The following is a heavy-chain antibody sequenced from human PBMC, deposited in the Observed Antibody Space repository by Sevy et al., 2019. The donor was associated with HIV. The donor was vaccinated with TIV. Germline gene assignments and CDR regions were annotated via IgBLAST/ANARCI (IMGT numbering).Heavy chain of an antibody. Sequence: GGSLRLSCAASGFSLTTSDMHWVRQAPGKGLEWVAYVRNDGSKKYYADSVRDRFTISRDSPKNTVYLQMNSLRDEDTAIYYCARGRKATEEWLEELDYYYGLDVWGQGTTVTVSS. CDR1: GFSLTTSD. V-gene: IGHV3-30*02. J-gene: IGHJ6*02. CDR3: ARGRKATEEWLEELDYYYGLDV. D-gene: IGHD2-8*01. CDR2: VRNDGSKK.